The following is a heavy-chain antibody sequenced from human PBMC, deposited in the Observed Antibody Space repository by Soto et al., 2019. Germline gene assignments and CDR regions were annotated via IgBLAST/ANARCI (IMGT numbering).Heavy chain of an antibody. CDR1: GFTFSSYG. D-gene: IGHD2-15*01. CDR3: ARDQGYCSGGSCYGSYYFDY. V-gene: IGHV3-30*03. Sequence: QVQLVESGGGVVQPGRSLRLSCAASGFTFSSYGMHWVRQAPGKGLEWVAVISYDGSNKYYADSVKGRFTISRDNAKNSLYLQMNSLRDEDTAVYYCARDQGYCSGGSCYGSYYFDYWGQGTLVTVSS. J-gene: IGHJ4*02. CDR2: ISYDGSNK.